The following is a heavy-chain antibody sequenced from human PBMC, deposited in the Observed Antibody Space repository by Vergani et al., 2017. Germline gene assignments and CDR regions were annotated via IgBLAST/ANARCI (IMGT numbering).Heavy chain of an antibody. CDR1: GASIRSRTYY. J-gene: IGHJ5*02. CDR2: IYYSGST. D-gene: IGHD6-19*01. V-gene: IGHV4-39*01. CDR3: ARHSTVEWLVKLGWIDP. Sequence: QLQLQESGPGLVKPSATLSLTCSVSGASIRSRTYYWGWIRQPPGKGLGWIASIYYSGSTFYDPSLKSRVTTSVDTSKNQFSLKLSSVTAADTAVYFCARHSTVEWLVKLGWIDPWGQGILVTVSS.